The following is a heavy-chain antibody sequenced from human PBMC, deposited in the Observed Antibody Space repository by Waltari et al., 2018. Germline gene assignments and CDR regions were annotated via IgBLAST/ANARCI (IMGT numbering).Heavy chain of an antibody. D-gene: IGHD4-17*01. V-gene: IGHV3-7*01. J-gene: IGHJ4*02. CDR2: IGQDGSTT. CDR3: AREMLGVPVTTWEY. CDR1: GFTFSRFW. Sequence: EVQLVESGGGLVQPGGSLRLSCAASGFTFSRFWMSWVRQAPGKGPGWVANIGQDGSTTYYVDSVRGRFTISRDNAKNSLYLQMNSLTAEDTAIYYCAREMLGVPVTTWEYWGQGTLVTVSS.